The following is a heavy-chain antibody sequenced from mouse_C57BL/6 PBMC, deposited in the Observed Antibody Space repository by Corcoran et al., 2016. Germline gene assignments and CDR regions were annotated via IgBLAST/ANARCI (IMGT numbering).Heavy chain of an antibody. CDR3: ARSGYDY. V-gene: IGHV1-85*01. J-gene: IGHJ2*01. CDR1: GYTFTSYD. Sequence: QVQLQQSGPELVKPGASVKLSCKASGYTFTSYDITWVKQRPGQGLEWMGWIYPRDGSTKYNEKFKGTATLTVDTSSSTAYMELHSLTSEDSAVYFCARSGYDYWGQGTTLTVSS. D-gene: IGHD3-2*02. CDR2: IYPRDGST.